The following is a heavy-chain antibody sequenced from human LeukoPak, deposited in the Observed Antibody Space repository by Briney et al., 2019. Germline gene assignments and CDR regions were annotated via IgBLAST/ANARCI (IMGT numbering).Heavy chain of an antibody. CDR1: AYSSGSFW. Sequence: GGHLNFSCKASAYSSGSFWITWVGRLPGKGMESMGIIYPGDSDTRYSPSFRGQVTISADKSINTVYLQWSSLKASDTAMYYCARDRIAGYWGQGTLVTVSS. CDR2: IYPGDSDT. J-gene: IGHJ4*02. D-gene: IGHD2-21*01. CDR3: ARDRIAGY. V-gene: IGHV5-51*01.